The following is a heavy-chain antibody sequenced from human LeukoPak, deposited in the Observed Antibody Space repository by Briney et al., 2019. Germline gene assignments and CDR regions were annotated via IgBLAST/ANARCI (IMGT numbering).Heavy chain of an antibody. Sequence: SETLSLTCTVSGGSIISSSYYWSWLRQSPGKGLEWIVTIYHTGRAYHNPSLKSRVTVSVDTSKNQISLRLDSVTGTDTAVYYCARSLTADTFDYWGQGTLVTVSS. D-gene: IGHD2-21*02. CDR2: IYHTGRA. J-gene: IGHJ4*02. CDR3: ARSLTADTFDY. V-gene: IGHV4-39*01. CDR1: GGSIISSSYY.